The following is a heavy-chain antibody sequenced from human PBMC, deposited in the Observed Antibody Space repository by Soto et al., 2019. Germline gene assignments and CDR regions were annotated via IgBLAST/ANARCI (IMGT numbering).Heavy chain of an antibody. CDR2: IKEDGSEK. J-gene: IGHJ4*02. CDR3: ARGSSGWYEVDY. D-gene: IGHD6-19*01. V-gene: IGHV3-7*02. Sequence: EVQLVESGGGLVQPGGSLRLSCAASGFTFSSYWMNWVRQAPGKVLEWVANIKEDGSEKNYVDSVKGRITISRDNAKNSLSLQMSSLRADDTAVYYCARGSSGWYEVDYWGQGTLVTVSS. CDR1: GFTFSSYW.